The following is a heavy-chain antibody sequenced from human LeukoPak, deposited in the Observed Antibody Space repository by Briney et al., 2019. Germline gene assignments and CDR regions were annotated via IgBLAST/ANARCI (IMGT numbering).Heavy chain of an antibody. V-gene: IGHV4-59*11. Sequence: ASETLSLTCTVSDGPISSHYWSWIRQPPGKGLEWIGYIYYRGDTNYNPSLKSRVTISADTSKNQFSLKLRSVSAADTAVYFCARDCSSTSCYAGWGWFDPWGQGTLVTVSS. J-gene: IGHJ5*02. D-gene: IGHD2-2*01. CDR3: ARDCSSTSCYAGWGWFDP. CDR1: DGPISSHY. CDR2: IYYRGDT.